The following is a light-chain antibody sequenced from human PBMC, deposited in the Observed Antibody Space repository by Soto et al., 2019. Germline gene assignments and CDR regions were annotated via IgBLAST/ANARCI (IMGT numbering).Light chain of an antibody. Sequence: EIVMTQSPATLSVSPGERATLSCRASQNLTGSLAWYRQKPGQAPRLLIYDASTTATDIPARFSGSRSETEFTLTISSLKSEDFAVYCCQQYHTWPLSCGGGTKVEF. J-gene: IGKJ4*01. CDR2: DAS. CDR1: QNLTGS. V-gene: IGKV3-15*01. CDR3: QQYHTWPLS.